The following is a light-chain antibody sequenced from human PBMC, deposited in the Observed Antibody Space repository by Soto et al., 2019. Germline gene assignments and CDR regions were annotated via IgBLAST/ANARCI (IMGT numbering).Light chain of an antibody. J-gene: IGKJ2*01. CDR3: QRYNTGPPDT. Sequence: DIQMTQSPSSLSASVGDRVTITCRASQGISNYLAWYQQKPGKAPKLLIYAASTLLSGVQSRYSGSVSGTDFTLTISSLQPEDVATYYCQRYNTGPPDTFGQGTKLEIK. CDR1: QGISNY. CDR2: AAS. V-gene: IGKV1-27*01.